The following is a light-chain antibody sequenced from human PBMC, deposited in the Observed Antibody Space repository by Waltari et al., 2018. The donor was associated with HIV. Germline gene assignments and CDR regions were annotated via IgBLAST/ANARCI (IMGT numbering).Light chain of an antibody. J-gene: IGLJ3*02. CDR1: SPNTDSTS. Sequence: QSVLPQPPSASGTPGHRVPTSCSGSSPNTDSTSVYWYQQLPGTTPKHPIYRNNQRPSGVPDRFSGSKSGTSAALAISGLRSEDEADYYCAAWDDSLSGWVFGGGTKLTVL. V-gene: IGLV1-47*01. CDR2: RNN. CDR3: AAWDDSLSGWV.